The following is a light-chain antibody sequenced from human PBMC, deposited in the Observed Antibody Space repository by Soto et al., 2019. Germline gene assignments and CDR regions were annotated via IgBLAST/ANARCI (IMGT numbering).Light chain of an antibody. V-gene: IGLV1-51*01. Sequence: QAVVTQPPSMSAAPGQKVSISCSGSTSNIGSKYVCWYQQLPGTAPKLLICDNNKRASGIPDRFSASKSGTSATLDITGLQTGDEADYYCGTWDTSLDAGVFGGGTKVTVL. CDR2: DNN. J-gene: IGLJ3*02. CDR1: TSNIGSKY. CDR3: GTWDTSLDAGV.